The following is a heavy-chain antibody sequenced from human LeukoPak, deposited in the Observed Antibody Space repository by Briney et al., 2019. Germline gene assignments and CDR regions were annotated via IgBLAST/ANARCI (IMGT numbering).Heavy chain of an antibody. Sequence: SETLSLTCAVSGGSISSSNWWSWVRQPPGKGLEWIGEIYHSGSTNYNPSLKSRVTISVDRSKNQFSLKLTSVTAADTAVYYCARAQSVKPMIEVDDKWFDPRDQGTLVPGSA. CDR3: ARAQSVKPMIEVDDKWFDP. D-gene: IGHD3-22*01. J-gene: IGHJ5*02. V-gene: IGHV4-4*02. CDR2: IYHSGST. CDR1: GGSISSSNW.